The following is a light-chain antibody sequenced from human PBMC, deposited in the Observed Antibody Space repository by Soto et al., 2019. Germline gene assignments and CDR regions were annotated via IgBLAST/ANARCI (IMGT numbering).Light chain of an antibody. CDR2: EVS. Sequence: QSALTQPASVSGSPGQSIAISCTGTSSDVLTYKYVSWYQQHPGKAPKLLIYEVSIRPSGVSDRFSGSKSGNTASLAISGLRQEDEAYYYCCSYAGSTTRGVFGGGTKLTVL. CDR3: CSYAGSTTRGV. J-gene: IGLJ3*02. CDR1: SSDVLTYKY. V-gene: IGLV2-14*01.